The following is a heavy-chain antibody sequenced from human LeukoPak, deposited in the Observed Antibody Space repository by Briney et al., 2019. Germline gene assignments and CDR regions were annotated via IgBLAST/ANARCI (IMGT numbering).Heavy chain of an antibody. V-gene: IGHV4-59*01. J-gene: IGHJ4*02. CDR3: ARGPGYDHVWGSYRYAPFDY. Sequence: SETLSLACTVSGGSISSYYWSWIRQPPGKGLEWIGYIYYSGSTNYNPSLKSRVTISVDTSKNQFSLKLSSVTAADTAVYYCARGPGYDHVWGSYRYAPFDYRGQGTLVTVSS. D-gene: IGHD3-16*02. CDR1: GGSISSYY. CDR2: IYYSGST.